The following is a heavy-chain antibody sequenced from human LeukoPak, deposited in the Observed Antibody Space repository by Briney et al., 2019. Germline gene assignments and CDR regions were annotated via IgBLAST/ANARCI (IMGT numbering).Heavy chain of an antibody. CDR3: ARRAYCGGDCYGSGYWYFDL. CDR2: IYYSGST. CDR1: GGSISSGGYY. D-gene: IGHD2-21*02. V-gene: IGHV4-31*03. J-gene: IGHJ2*01. Sequence: PSETLSLTCTVSGGSISSGGYYWSWIRQHPGKGLEWIGYIYYSGSTYYIPSLKSRVTISVDTSKNQFSLKLSSVTAADTAVYYCARRAYCGGDCYGSGYWYFDLWGRGTLVTVSS.